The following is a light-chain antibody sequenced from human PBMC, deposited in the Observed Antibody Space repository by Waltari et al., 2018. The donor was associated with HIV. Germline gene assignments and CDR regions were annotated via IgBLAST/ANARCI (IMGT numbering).Light chain of an antibody. CDR1: SSDVANYKL. CDR2: EVS. CDR3: CSYVSNVI. V-gene: IGLV2-23*02. Sequence: QSALTQPASVSGSPGQSITISCTRPSSDVANYKLVSWYQQHPGKAPKLMIYEVSKRPSGVSDRFSGSKSGDTASLTISGLQAEDEADYYCCSYVSNVIFGGGTKLTVL. J-gene: IGLJ2*01.